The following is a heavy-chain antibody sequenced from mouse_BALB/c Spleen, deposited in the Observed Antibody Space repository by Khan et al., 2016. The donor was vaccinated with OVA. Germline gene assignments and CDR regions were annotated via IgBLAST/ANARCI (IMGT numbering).Heavy chain of an antibody. Sequence: DLVKPGASVKLSCKASGYTFTSYWINWIKQRPGQGLEWIGRIAPRSGSSSYNEMFKGKATLTLDTSSSPAYIQLSTLSSEDSAVYFCASENYYGRTCYAMDYWGQGTSGTVSS. CDR3: ASENYYGRTCYAMDY. CDR2: IAPRSGSS. J-gene: IGHJ4*01. CDR1: GYTFTSYW. D-gene: IGHD1-1*01. V-gene: IGHV1S41*01.